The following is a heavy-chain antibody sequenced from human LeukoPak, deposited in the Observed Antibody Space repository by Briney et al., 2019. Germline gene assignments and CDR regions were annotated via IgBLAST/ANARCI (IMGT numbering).Heavy chain of an antibody. D-gene: IGHD2-2*02. Sequence: ASVKVSCKASGYTFTSYGISWVRQAPGQGLGWMGWINTNTGNPTYAQGFTGRFVFSLDTSVSTAYLQISSLKAEDTAVYYCARGHYQLLYLGYYYYGMDVWGQGTTVTVSS. CDR3: ARGHYQLLYLGYYYYGMDV. V-gene: IGHV7-4-1*02. J-gene: IGHJ6*02. CDR2: INTNTGNP. CDR1: GYTFTSYG.